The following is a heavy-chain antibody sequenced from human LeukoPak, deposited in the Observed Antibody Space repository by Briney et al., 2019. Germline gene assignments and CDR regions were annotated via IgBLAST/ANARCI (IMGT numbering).Heavy chain of an antibody. V-gene: IGHV1-2*02. D-gene: IGHD6-13*01. J-gene: IGHJ5*02. CDR2: INPNSGGT. Sequence: ASVKVSCKASGYTFTGYYTHWVRQAPGQGLEWMGWINPNSGGTNYAQKFQGRVTMTRDTSISTAYMELSRLRSDDTAVYYCARDERSSSWSVMYNWFDPWGQGTLVTVSS. CDR3: ARDERSSSWSVMYNWFDP. CDR1: GYTFTGYY.